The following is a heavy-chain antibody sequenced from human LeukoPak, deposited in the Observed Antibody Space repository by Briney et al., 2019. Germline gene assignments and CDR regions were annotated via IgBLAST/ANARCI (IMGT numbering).Heavy chain of an antibody. D-gene: IGHD3-10*01. Sequence: GGSLRLSCAASGFTFSSYSVNWVRQAPGKGLEWVSYISSSSSTIYYVESVKGRFTISRDNAKNSLYLQMNSLRAEDTAVYYCARSEVTPYGYFDYWGQGTLVTVSS. CDR2: ISSSSSTI. V-gene: IGHV3-48*01. CDR1: GFTFSSYS. CDR3: ARSEVTPYGYFDY. J-gene: IGHJ4*02.